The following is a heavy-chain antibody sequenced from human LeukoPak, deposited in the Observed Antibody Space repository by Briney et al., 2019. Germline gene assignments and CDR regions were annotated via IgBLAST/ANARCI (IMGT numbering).Heavy chain of an antibody. CDR2: ISAHNGNT. V-gene: IGHV1-18*01. D-gene: IGHD3-3*01. Sequence: ASVKVSCKASGYTFTSYGISWVRQAPGQGLEWMGWISAHNGNTNYAQKLQGRVTMTTDTSTSTAYMELRSQRSDDTAVYYCARDYDFWSGRKNWFDPWGQGTLVTVSS. CDR3: ARDYDFWSGRKNWFDP. J-gene: IGHJ5*02. CDR1: GYTFTSYG.